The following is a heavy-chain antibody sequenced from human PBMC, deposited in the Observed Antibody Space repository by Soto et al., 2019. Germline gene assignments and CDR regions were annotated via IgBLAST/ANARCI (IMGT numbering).Heavy chain of an antibody. CDR1: GFTFSSYA. CDR2: ISGSGGST. Sequence: EVQLLESGGGLVQPGGSLRLSCAASGFTFSSYAMSWVRQAPGKGLEWVSAISGSGGSTYYADSVKGRFTISRDNSKNTLYLQMNSLRAEDTAVYYCAKDLSPDIVVVPAALDGWFDPWGQGTLVTVSS. D-gene: IGHD2-2*01. V-gene: IGHV3-23*01. CDR3: AKDLSPDIVVVPAALDGWFDP. J-gene: IGHJ5*02.